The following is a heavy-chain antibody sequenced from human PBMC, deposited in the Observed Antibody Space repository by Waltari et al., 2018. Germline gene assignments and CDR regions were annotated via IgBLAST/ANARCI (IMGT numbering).Heavy chain of an antibody. Sequence: EVQLVESGGGLVQPGGSLRLSCAASGFTFSSYAMSWVRQAPGRGLAWVSAISGSGGSTYYADVWKGRFTSSRDNAKNTLYLQMNRLRAEDTAVYYGAKDLGGVRDYWGQGTLVTVSS. D-gene: IGHD1-26*01. V-gene: IGHV3-23*04. CDR2: ISGSGGST. J-gene: IGHJ4*02. CDR3: AKDLGGVRDY. CDR1: GFTFSSYA.